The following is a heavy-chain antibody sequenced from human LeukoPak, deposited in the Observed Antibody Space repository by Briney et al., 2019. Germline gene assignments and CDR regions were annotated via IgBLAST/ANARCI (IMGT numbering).Heavy chain of an antibody. Sequence: GGSLRLSCAASGFTFSSYAMSWVRQAPGKGLEWVAVISYDGSNKYYADSVKGRFTISRDNSKNTLYLQMNSLRAEDTAVYYCASSTVVTYEWGQGTLVTVSS. CDR1: GFTFSSYA. CDR3: ASSTVVTYE. CDR2: ISYDGSNK. D-gene: IGHD4-23*01. J-gene: IGHJ4*02. V-gene: IGHV3-30-3*01.